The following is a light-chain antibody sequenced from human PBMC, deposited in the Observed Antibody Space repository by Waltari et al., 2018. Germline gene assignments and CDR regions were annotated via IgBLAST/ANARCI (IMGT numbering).Light chain of an antibody. V-gene: IGLV3-25*03. CDR3: QSADSSDTHVV. Sequence: SYELTPPPSVSVSPGQTARITCSGSAFPKQYAYWYQQKPGQAPGLVIYKDTERPSGIPERFSGSSSVTKVTLTISGVQAEDEADYYCQSADSSDTHVVFGGGTKLTVL. CDR1: AFPKQY. J-gene: IGLJ2*01. CDR2: KDT.